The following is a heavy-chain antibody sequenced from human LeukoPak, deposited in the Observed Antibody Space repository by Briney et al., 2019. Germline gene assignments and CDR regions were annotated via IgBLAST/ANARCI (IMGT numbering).Heavy chain of an antibody. CDR2: IKEDSSDQ. J-gene: IGHJ4*02. CDR1: GLTFNTYW. CDR3: ARDLPNGFFDY. D-gene: IGHD2-8*01. V-gene: IGHV3-7*01. Sequence: GGSLRLSCAASGLTFNTYWMTWVRQAPGKGLEWLINIKEDSSDQSSVDSVKGRFTISRDNANNLLYLQMNSLRPEDTGVYYCARDLPNGFFDYWGQGTLVTVSS.